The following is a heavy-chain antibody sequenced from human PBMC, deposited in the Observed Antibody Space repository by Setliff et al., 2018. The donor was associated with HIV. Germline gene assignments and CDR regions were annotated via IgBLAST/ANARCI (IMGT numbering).Heavy chain of an antibody. CDR1: GGSISSIVYY. CDR2: IYYSGST. D-gene: IGHD3-10*01. J-gene: IGHJ3*01. CDR3: ARVRSYGSAYDAFDV. V-gene: IGHV4-39*01. Sequence: PSETLSLTCTVSGGSISSIVYYWGWIRQPPGKGLEWIGNIYYSGSTYYNPSLKSRITITVDTSKNQFSLKLSSVTAADTAVYYCARVRSYGSAYDAFDVWGKGTTVTVSS.